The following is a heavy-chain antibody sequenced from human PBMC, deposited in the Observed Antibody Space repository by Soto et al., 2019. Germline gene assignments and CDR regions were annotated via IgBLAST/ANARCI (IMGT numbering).Heavy chain of an antibody. CDR1: GFTFSSYS. V-gene: IGHV3-21*01. Sequence: EVQLVESGGGLVKPGGSLRLSCAASGFTFSSYSMNWVRQAPGKGLEWVSSISSSSSYIYYADSVKGRFTISRDNAKNSLYLQMNSLRAEDTAVYYCARGQTDIVLVPAAGDYWGQGTLVTVSS. J-gene: IGHJ4*02. CDR3: ARGQTDIVLVPAAGDY. D-gene: IGHD2-2*01. CDR2: ISSSSSYI.